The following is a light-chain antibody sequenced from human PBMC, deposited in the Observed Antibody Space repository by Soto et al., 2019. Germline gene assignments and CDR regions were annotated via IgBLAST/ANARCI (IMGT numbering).Light chain of an antibody. CDR1: SSDVGGYNY. CDR3: SSYTSSSTLV. V-gene: IGLV2-14*01. J-gene: IGLJ1*01. Sequence: QSVLTQPASVSGSPGQSITISCTGTSSDVGGYNYVSWYQQHPGKAPKLTIYEVSNRPSGVSTRFSGSKSGNTASLTISGLQAEDEADYYGSSYTSSSTLVFGTGTKLTVL. CDR2: EVS.